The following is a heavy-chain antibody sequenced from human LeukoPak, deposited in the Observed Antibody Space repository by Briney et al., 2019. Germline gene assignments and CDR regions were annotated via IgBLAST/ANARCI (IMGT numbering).Heavy chain of an antibody. D-gene: IGHD3-3*01. CDR2: INHSGST. CDR1: GGSFSGYY. CDR3: ARAKDYDFWSDYYRDYYYYGMDV. V-gene: IGHV4-34*01. J-gene: IGHJ6*02. Sequence: SETLSLTGAVYGGSFSGYYWSWIRQPPGKGLEWIGEINHSGSTNYNPSLKSRVTISVDTSKNQFSLKLSSVTAADTAVYYCARAKDYDFWSDYYRDYYYYGMDVWGQGTTVTVSS.